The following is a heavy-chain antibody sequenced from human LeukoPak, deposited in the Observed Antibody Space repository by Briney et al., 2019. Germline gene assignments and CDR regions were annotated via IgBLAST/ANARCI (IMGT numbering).Heavy chain of an antibody. V-gene: IGHV1-18*01. J-gene: IGHJ6*03. CDR3: AREEVTMVQGVNIGYYYYYMDV. D-gene: IGHD3-10*01. CDR1: GYTFTSYG. CDR2: ISAYNGNT. Sequence: ASVKVSCKASGYTFTSYGISWVRQAPGQGLEWRGWISAYNGNTNYAQKLQGRVTMTTGTSTSTAYMELRSLRSDDTAVYYCAREEVTMVQGVNIGYYYYYMDVWGKGTTVTVSS.